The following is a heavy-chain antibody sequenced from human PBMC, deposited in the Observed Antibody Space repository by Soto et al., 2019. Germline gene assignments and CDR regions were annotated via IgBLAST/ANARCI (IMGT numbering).Heavy chain of an antibody. J-gene: IGHJ5*02. Sequence: PSETLSLTCVVYGGSFSGYYWSWIRQSPGKGLEWIGGINHRGSTNYNPSLESRVTISVDTSKNQFSLKLPSVTAADTAMYYCARXGFCTSTTCRVGNWFDPWGPGTLVTVSS. CDR3: ARXGFCTSTTCRVGNWFDP. CDR1: GGSFSGYY. CDR2: INHRGST. V-gene: IGHV4-34*01. D-gene: IGHD2-2*01.